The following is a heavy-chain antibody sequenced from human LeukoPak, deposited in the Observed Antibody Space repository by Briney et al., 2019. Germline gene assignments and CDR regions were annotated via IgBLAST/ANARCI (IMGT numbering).Heavy chain of an antibody. V-gene: IGHV3-7*03. CDR3: ARETPDILTGYYYVDY. CDR2: IRQDGSEK. Sequence: GGSLRLSCAASGFTFSRNWMSWVRQAPGKGLEWVAKIRQDGSEKYYVDSVKGRFTISRDNAKNSLYLQMNSLRAEDTAVYYCARETPDILTGYYYVDYWGQGTLVTVSS. J-gene: IGHJ4*02. D-gene: IGHD3-9*01. CDR1: GFTFSRNW.